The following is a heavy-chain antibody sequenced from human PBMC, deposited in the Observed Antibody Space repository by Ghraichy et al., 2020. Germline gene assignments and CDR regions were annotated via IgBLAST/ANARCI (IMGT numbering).Heavy chain of an antibody. CDR3: AKVMGTVTIDWYGMDV. CDR2: ISGSGGST. V-gene: IGHV3-23*01. Sequence: GGSLRLSCAASGFTFSSYAMSWVRQAPGKGLEWVSAISGSGGSTYYADSVKGRFTISRDNSKNTLYLQMNSLRAEDTAVYYCAKVMGTVTIDWYGMDVWGQGTTVTVSS. CDR1: GFTFSSYA. D-gene: IGHD4-17*01. J-gene: IGHJ6*02.